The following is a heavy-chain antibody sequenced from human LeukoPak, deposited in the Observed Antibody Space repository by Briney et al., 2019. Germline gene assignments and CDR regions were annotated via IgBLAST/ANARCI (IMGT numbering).Heavy chain of an antibody. CDR3: ARAPLGATQAFDI. D-gene: IGHD1-26*01. CDR1: GGTFSSYA. Sequence: SAKVSCKASGGTFSSYAISWVRQAPGQGLEWMGGIIPIFGTANYAQKFQGRVTITADESTSTAYMELSSLRSEDTAVYYCARAPLGATQAFDIWGQGTMVTVSS. CDR2: IIPIFGTA. V-gene: IGHV1-69*13. J-gene: IGHJ3*02.